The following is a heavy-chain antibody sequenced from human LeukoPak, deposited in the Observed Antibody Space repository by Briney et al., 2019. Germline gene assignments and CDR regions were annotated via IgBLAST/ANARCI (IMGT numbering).Heavy chain of an antibody. CDR2: IIPVLGIA. J-gene: IGHJ4*02. D-gene: IGHD5-24*01. V-gene: IGHV1-69*02. CDR1: GGTFSSYT. Sequence: SAKVSCKASGGTFSSYTISWVRQAPGQGLEWMGRIIPVLGIANYAQKFQGRVTITADKSTSTAYMELSSLRSEDTAVYYCARSEMATIAADYWGRGTLVTVSS. CDR3: ARSEMATIAADY.